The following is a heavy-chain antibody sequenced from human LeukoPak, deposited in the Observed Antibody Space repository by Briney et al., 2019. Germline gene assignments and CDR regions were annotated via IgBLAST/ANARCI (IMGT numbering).Heavy chain of an antibody. J-gene: IGHJ4*02. CDR3: ATSESQTKFDG. D-gene: IGHD1/OR15-1a*01. CDR2: IYPGDSDT. Sequence: HGESLKISCKGSGYSFTSYWIGWVRQMPGKGLEWMGIIYPGDSDTRYSPSFQGQVTISADKSINTAYLQWSSLKASDTAMYYCATSESQTKFDGGAQVTLVTASS. CDR1: GYSFTSYW. V-gene: IGHV5-51*01.